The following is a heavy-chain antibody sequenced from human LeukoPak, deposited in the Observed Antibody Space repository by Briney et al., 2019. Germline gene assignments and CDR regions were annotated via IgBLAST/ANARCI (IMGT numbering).Heavy chain of an antibody. V-gene: IGHV3-48*03. CDR3: AREAVAGFAYYFDY. D-gene: IGHD6-19*01. CDR2: ISHGGRTK. Sequence: GGSLTLFCAASGFIFSSYEMNWVRQAPGKGLEWISYISHGGRTKFYADSVKGRFTISRDNTNNILYLQLKSPRVDDTAVYYCAREAVAGFAYYFDYWGQGSLVTVSS. CDR1: GFIFSSYE. J-gene: IGHJ4*02.